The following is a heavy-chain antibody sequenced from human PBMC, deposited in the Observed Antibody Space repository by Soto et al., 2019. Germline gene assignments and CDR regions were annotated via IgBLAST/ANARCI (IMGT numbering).Heavy chain of an antibody. CDR2: INPGNGNT. J-gene: IGHJ4*02. CDR3: ARGGYFDSSNYLAY. CDR1: GYTFTSYG. D-gene: IGHD3-22*01. Sequence: ASVKVSCMASGYTFTSYGINWVRQAPGRGLEWMGWINPGNGNTKYSQQFQGRVIIDRDTSASTAYMELSSLRPEDTAVYYCARGGYFDSSNYLAYWGLGTLVTVSS. V-gene: IGHV1-3*01.